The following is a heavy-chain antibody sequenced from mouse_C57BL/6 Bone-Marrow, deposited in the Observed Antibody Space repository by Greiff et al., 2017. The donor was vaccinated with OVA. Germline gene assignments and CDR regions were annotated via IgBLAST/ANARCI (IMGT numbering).Heavy chain of an antibody. CDR1: GFTFSSYA. J-gene: IGHJ2*01. Sequence: EVQLMESGEGLVKPGGSLKLSCAASGFTFSSYAMSWVRQTPEKRLEWVAYISSGGDYIYYADTVKGRFTISRDNARNTLYLQMSSLKSEDTAMYYCTRDRYGSSLYFDYWGQGTTLTVSS. V-gene: IGHV5-9-1*02. CDR2: ISSGGDYI. CDR3: TRDRYGSSLYFDY. D-gene: IGHD1-1*01.